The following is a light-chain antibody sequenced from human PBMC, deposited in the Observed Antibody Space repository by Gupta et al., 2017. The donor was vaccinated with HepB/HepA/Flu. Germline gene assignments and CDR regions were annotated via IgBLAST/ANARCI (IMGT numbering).Light chain of an antibody. J-gene: IGLJ2*01. V-gene: IGLV7-46*01. CDR2: DTT. CDR1: TERVTSRHY. Sequence: QAVVTQESLLIVSTGGTVTLTCGSSTERVTSRHYPHWLHQKPGQAPRTLIYDTTKKHSWTPARFSGALREGKAALTLSGAQPEDESDYYCRLSYSGAGVVFGGGTKLTVL. CDR3: RLSYSGAGVV.